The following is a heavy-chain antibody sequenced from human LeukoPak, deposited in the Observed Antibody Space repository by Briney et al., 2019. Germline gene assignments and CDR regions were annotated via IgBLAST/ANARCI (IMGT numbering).Heavy chain of an antibody. CDR3: ATAMITFGGVTSPRRYYYYGMDV. D-gene: IGHD3-16*01. V-gene: IGHV1-24*01. Sequence: GASVKVSCKVSGYTLTELSMHWVRQAPGKGLEWMGGFDPEDGETIYAQKFQGRVTMTGDTSTDTAYMELSSLRSEDTAVYYCATAMITFGGVTSPRRYYYYGMDVWGQGTTVTVSS. CDR1: GYTLTELS. CDR2: FDPEDGET. J-gene: IGHJ6*02.